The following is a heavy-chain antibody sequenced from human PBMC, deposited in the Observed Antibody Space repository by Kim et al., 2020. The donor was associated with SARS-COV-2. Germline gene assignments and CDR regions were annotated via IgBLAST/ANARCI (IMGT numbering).Heavy chain of an antibody. CDR1: GGSVSSGSYY. CDR3: AREKFANFDY. V-gene: IGHV4-61*01. Sequence: SETLSLTCTVSGGSVSSGSYYWSWIRQPPGKGLEWIGYIYYSGSTNYNPYLKSRVTISVDTSKNQFSLKLSSVTAADTAVYYCAREKFANFDYWGQGTLV. CDR2: IYYSGST. J-gene: IGHJ4*02.